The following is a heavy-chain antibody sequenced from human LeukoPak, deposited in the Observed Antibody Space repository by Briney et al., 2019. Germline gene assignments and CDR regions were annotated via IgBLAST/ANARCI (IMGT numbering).Heavy chain of an antibody. Sequence: SETLSLTCAVYGGSFSGYYWSWIRQPPGKGLEWIGEINHSGSTNYNPSLKSRVTISVDTSKNQFSLKLSSVTAADTAVYYCARGGGAFDIWGQGTMVTVSS. V-gene: IGHV4-34*01. J-gene: IGHJ3*02. CDR3: ARGGGAFDI. CDR2: INHSGST. CDR1: GGSFSGYY.